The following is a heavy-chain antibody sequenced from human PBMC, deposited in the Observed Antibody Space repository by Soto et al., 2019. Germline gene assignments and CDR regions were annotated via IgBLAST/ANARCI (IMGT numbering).Heavy chain of an antibody. D-gene: IGHD2-2*01. J-gene: IGHJ4*02. V-gene: IGHV3-73*02. CDR3: TRLHFIVQPGINY. Sequence: EVQLVESGGGLVQPGGSLTLSCAASGFSFSDSGIHWVRQASGKGLEWVGRIRTKSNSYATAYAASVKGRFTISRDDSKNTAYLQMNSLKTEDTAVYYCTRLHFIVQPGINYWGQGTLATVSS. CDR2: IRTKSNSYAT. CDR1: GFSFSDSG.